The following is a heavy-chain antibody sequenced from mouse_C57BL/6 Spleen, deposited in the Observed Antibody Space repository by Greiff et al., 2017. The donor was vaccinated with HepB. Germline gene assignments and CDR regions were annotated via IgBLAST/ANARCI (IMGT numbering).Heavy chain of an antibody. CDR1: GYTFTSYW. CDR3: ARAAGRAHNRYFDV. V-gene: IGHV1-69*01. J-gene: IGHJ1*01. D-gene: IGHD1-1*01. CDR2: IDPSDSYT. Sequence: VQLQQPGAELVMPGASVKLSCKASGYTFTSYWMHWVKQRPGQGLEWIGEIDPSDSYTNYNQKFTGKSTLTVDKSSSTAYMQLSSLTSEDSAVYYCARAAGRAHNRYFDVWGPGTTLTVSS.